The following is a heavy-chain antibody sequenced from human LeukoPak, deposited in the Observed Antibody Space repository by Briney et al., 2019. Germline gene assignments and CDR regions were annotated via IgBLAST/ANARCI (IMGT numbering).Heavy chain of an antibody. J-gene: IGHJ5*02. V-gene: IGHV4-30-4*07. Sequence: KSSETLSLTCAVSGGSISSGGYSWSWIRQPPGKGLEWIGYIYYSGSTYYNPSLKSRVTISLDTPKNQFSLKLSSVTAADTAVYYCARGINWYYDSSGQAFDPWGQGTLVTVSS. CDR2: IYYSGST. D-gene: IGHD3-22*01. CDR1: GGSISSGGYS. CDR3: ARGINWYYDSSGQAFDP.